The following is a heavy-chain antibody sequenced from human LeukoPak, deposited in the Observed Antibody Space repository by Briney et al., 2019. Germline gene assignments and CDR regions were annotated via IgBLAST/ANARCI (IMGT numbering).Heavy chain of an antibody. CDR2: ISGSGGTT. CDR3: AKKPVGFYGSGEYFDY. J-gene: IGHJ4*02. CDR1: GFIFSSYA. Sequence: GGSLRLSCAASGFIFSSYAMSWVRQAPGKGLEWVSVISGSGGTTYYADSVKGRFTISRDNSKNTLYLQMNSLRAEDTAVYYCAKKPVGFYGSGEYFDYWGQGILVTVSS. V-gene: IGHV3-23*01. D-gene: IGHD3-10*01.